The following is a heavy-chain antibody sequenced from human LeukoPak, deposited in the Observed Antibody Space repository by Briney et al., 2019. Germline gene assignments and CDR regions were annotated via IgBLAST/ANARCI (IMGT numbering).Heavy chain of an antibody. D-gene: IGHD2-15*01. J-gene: IGHJ6*02. Sequence: KPSETLSLTCTVSGGSISSSSYYWGWIRQPPGKGLEWIGSIYYSGSTYYNPSLKSRVTISVDTSKNQFSLKLSSVTAADTAVYYCARDQRYCSGGSCYSTNYGMDVWGQGTTVTVSS. CDR2: IYYSGST. V-gene: IGHV4-39*01. CDR3: ARDQRYCSGGSCYSTNYGMDV. CDR1: GGSISSSSYY.